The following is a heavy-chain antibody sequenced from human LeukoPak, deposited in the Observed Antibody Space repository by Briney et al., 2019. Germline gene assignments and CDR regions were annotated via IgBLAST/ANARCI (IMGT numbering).Heavy chain of an antibody. D-gene: IGHD4-17*01. CDR1: GFTFTSSA. CDR3: AAATTVTTVDAFDI. Sequence: EASVKVSCKASGFTFTSSAVQWVRQARGQRLEWIGWIVVGSGNTNYAQKFQERVTITRDMSTSTAYMELSSLRSEDTAVYYCAAATTVTTVDAFDIWGQGTMVTVPS. CDR2: IVVGSGNT. V-gene: IGHV1-58*01. J-gene: IGHJ3*02.